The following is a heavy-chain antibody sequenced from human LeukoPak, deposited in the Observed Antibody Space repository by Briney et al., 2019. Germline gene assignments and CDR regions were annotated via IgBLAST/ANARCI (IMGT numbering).Heavy chain of an antibody. CDR3: ARGNGWLRYMRTRFSDAFDI. D-gene: IGHD5-12*01. Sequence: ASVKVSCKASGYTFTGYFMHWVRQAPGQGLEWMGWINPNSGGTNYAQKFQGRVTMTRDTSISTAYMELSRLRSDDTAVYYCARGNGWLRYMRTRFSDAFDIWGQGTMVTVSS. CDR1: GYTFTGYF. CDR2: INPNSGGT. J-gene: IGHJ3*02. V-gene: IGHV1-2*02.